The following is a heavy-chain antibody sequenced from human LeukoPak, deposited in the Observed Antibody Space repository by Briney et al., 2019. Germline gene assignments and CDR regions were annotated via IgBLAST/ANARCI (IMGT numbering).Heavy chain of an antibody. Sequence: GGSLRLSCAASGFTFSSYGMHWVRQAPGKGLEWVSSISPSSTYIYYADSVKGRFTISRDNAKNSLYLQMNSLRAEDTAVYYCARVAYCSGGSCHSTPYYFDYWGQGTLVTVSS. CDR3: ARVAYCSGGSCHSTPYYFDY. CDR1: GFTFSSYG. J-gene: IGHJ4*02. CDR2: ISPSSTYI. D-gene: IGHD2-15*01. V-gene: IGHV3-21*01.